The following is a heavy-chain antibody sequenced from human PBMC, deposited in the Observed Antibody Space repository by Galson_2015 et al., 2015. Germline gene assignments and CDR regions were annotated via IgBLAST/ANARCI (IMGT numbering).Heavy chain of an antibody. CDR2: IYPGDSDT. CDR3: VRLGLVSDSDYDFGDFVY. Sequence: QSGAEVTKPGESLKISCKGSGYSFTNYWIGWVRQMPGKGLEWMGIIYPGDSDTRYSPSFLGQVTISADKSIGAAYRQRGSLKASDTAMFYCVRLGLVSDSDYDFGDFVYWGQGTMVTVSS. V-gene: IGHV5-51*01. CDR1: GYSFTNYW. J-gene: IGHJ4*02. D-gene: IGHD5-12*01.